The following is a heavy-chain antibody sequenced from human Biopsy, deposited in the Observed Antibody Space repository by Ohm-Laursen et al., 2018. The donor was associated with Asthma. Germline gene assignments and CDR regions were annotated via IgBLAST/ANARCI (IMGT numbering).Heavy chain of an antibody. D-gene: IGHD6-13*01. J-gene: IGHJ4*02. V-gene: IGHV2-70*04. CDR2: IDWEEDK. CDR1: GFSLSSSGAN. Sequence: TQTLTLTCSFSGFSLSSSGANVNWIRQPPGKALEWLARIDWEEDKFYSTSLRTRLTISKGSSEDQVVLTMTDMGPVDTATYYCTRHSDYWGQGTLVTVSS. CDR3: TRHSDY.